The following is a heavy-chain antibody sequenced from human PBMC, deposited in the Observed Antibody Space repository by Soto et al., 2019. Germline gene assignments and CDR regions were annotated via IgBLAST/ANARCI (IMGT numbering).Heavy chain of an antibody. Sequence: HPGGSLRLSCVGSGFTFSTYAMSWVRQAPGEGLEWVSYISSSSSTIYYADSVKGRFTISRDNAKNSLYLRMNSLRAEDTAVYYCARDSSWYVGDAFDIWGQGTMVTVSS. V-gene: IGHV3-48*01. CDR1: GFTFSTYA. CDR2: ISSSSSTI. D-gene: IGHD6-13*01. J-gene: IGHJ3*02. CDR3: ARDSSWYVGDAFDI.